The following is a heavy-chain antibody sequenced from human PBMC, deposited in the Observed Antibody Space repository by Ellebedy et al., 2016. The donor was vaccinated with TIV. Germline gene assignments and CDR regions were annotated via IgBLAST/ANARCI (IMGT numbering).Heavy chain of an antibody. J-gene: IGHJ4*02. Sequence: GESLKISCAASGFTFSNAWMNWVRQAPGKGLEWVSYISSSGSPIHYADSVKGRFSISRDNVKNSLYLQMNSLRDEDTAVYYCARDENYGAEVIDYWGQGTLVTVSS. CDR2: ISSSGSPI. D-gene: IGHD4-17*01. CDR3: ARDENYGAEVIDY. CDR1: GFTFSNAW. V-gene: IGHV3-48*02.